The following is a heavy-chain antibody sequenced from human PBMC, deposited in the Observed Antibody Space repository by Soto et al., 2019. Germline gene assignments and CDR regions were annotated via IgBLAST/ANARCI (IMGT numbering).Heavy chain of an antibody. V-gene: IGHV1-2*02. CDR1: GYPYTNSY. Sequence: QVQLVQSGAEVRKPGASVKVSCKASGYPYTNSYMHWVRQAPGQGLEWMGWIHPNTGGTNYAQKXXGXXXXXXXXXXXXVYXXLNRLTSDDTAIYFCASDFRTRGWFRQAGNFAMDVWGQGTTVTVS. D-gene: IGHD6-19*01. CDR2: IHPNTGGT. J-gene: IGHJ6*02. CDR3: ASDFRTRGWFRQAGNFAMDV.